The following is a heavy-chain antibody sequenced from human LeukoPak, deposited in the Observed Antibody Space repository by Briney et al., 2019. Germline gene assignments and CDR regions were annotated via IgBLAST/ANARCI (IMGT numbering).Heavy chain of an antibody. J-gene: IGHJ4*02. CDR3: VTDQLPLSYPYWSGWNRY. V-gene: IGHV1-69*05. D-gene: IGHD3-3*01. Sequence: SVKVSCKASGGTFSSYAISWVRQAPGQGLEWMGGIIPIFGTANYAQKFQGRVTITTDESTSTAYMELSSLRSEDTAVYYCVTDQLPLSYPYWSGWNRYWGQGSLVTVSS. CDR2: IIPIFGTA. CDR1: GGTFSSYA.